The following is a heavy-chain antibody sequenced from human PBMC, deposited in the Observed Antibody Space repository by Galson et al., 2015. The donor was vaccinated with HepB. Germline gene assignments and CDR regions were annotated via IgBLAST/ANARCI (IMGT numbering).Heavy chain of an antibody. Sequence: SETLSLTCGVSGGAITSSNYCWGWIRQSPGMGLEWIGSTYYSGNTYYNPSLRSRFSISIDTSNNQFSLTLTSVTAADTALYYCARGNAWHYGDYDGWHPLDYWGQGTQVTVSS. CDR3: ARGNAWHYGDYDGWHPLDY. J-gene: IGHJ4*02. CDR1: GGAITSSNYC. D-gene: IGHD4-17*01. CDR2: TYYSGNT. V-gene: IGHV4-39*01.